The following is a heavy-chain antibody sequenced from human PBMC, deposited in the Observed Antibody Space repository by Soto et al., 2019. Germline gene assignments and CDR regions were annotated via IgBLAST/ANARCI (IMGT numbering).Heavy chain of an antibody. Sequence: LRLSCEVSGFAFSMYSMSWVRQSPGKGLEWVAKIPQDGVDGHYADSVKGRFIISRDNGKNSLHLQLNNLRAEDTAVYYCARDHLILPAHDFFYGSDVWGRGATVTVSS. V-gene: IGHV3-7*03. CDR1: GFAFSMYS. J-gene: IGHJ6*02. CDR3: ARDHLILPAHDFFYGSDV. CDR2: IPQDGVDG. D-gene: IGHD2-21*02.